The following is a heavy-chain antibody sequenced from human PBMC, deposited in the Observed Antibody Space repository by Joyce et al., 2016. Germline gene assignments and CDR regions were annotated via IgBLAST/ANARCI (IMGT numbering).Heavy chain of an antibody. Sequence: QVHLVQSGAEVKMPGSSVKVSCTASGGSFGAQTLNWVRQTPGQGLEWMGGIIPVFVTPHSAHKFQGTVSITADTGTSTVFMEVRSLTSDDTAMYYCASGVAGYCSSSTCPRPLDVWGQGTMVIVS. D-gene: IGHD2-2*01. CDR1: GGSFGAQT. J-gene: IGHJ3*01. CDR2: IIPVFVTP. CDR3: ASGVAGYCSSSTCPRPLDV. V-gene: IGHV1-69*14.